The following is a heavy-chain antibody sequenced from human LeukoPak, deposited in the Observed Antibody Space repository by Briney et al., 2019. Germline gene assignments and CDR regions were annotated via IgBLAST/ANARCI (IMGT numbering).Heavy chain of an antibody. CDR2: IYYSGST. D-gene: IGHD3-3*01. Sequence: SETLSLTCTVSGGSISSYYWSWIRQPPGKGLEWIGYIYYSGSTNYNPSLKSRVTISVDTSKNQFSLKLSSVTAADTAVYYCARGSLRFLEWSQRCNWFDPWGQGTPVTVSS. J-gene: IGHJ5*02. CDR1: GGSISSYY. CDR3: ARGSLRFLEWSQRCNWFDP. V-gene: IGHV4-59*12.